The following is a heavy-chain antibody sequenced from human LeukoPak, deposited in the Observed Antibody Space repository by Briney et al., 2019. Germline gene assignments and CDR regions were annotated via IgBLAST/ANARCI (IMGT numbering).Heavy chain of an antibody. CDR3: ARTDVDTAMADFDY. J-gene: IGHJ4*02. D-gene: IGHD5-18*01. CDR2: IIPIPGIA. V-gene: IGHV1-69*02. Sequence: SVKVSCKASGGTFSSYTISWVRQAPGQGLEWMGRIIPIPGIANYAQKFQGRVTITADKSTSTAYMELSSLRSEDTAVYYCARTDVDTAMADFDYWGQGTLVTVSS. CDR1: GGTFSSYT.